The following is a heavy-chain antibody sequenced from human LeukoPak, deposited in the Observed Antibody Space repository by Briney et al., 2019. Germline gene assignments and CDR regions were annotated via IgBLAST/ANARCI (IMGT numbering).Heavy chain of an antibody. D-gene: IGHD5-12*01. CDR1: GYTFTSYG. CDR2: ISAYNGNT. Sequence: ASVKVSCKASGYTFTSYGISWVRQAPGQGLEWMGWISAYNGNTNYAQKLQGRVTMTTDTSTSTAYMELRSLRSDDTAVYYCARGPVDIVAVWWNDYWGQGTLVTVSS. V-gene: IGHV1-18*01. CDR3: ARGPVDIVAVWWNDY. J-gene: IGHJ4*02.